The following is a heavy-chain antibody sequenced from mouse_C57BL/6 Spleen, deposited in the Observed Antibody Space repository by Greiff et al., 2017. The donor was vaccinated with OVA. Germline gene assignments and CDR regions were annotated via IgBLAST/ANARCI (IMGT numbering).Heavy chain of an antibody. CDR3: ARGHYYSSSYWYFDV. CDR2: INYDGSST. CDR1: GFTFSDYY. J-gene: IGHJ1*03. Sequence: EVQVVESEGGLVQPGSSMKLSCTASGFTFSDYYMAWVRQVPEKGLEWVAKINYDGSSTYYLDSLKSRFIISRDNAKNILYLQMSSLKSEDTATYYCARGHYYSSSYWYFDVWGTGTTVTVSS. D-gene: IGHD1-1*01. V-gene: IGHV5-16*01.